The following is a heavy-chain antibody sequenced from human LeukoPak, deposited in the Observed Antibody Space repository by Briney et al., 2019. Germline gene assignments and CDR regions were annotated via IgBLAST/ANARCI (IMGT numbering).Heavy chain of an antibody. D-gene: IGHD2-15*01. CDR2: INQGGSDK. J-gene: IGHJ4*02. CDR1: GFTFSGHW. Sequence: GGSLRLSCAASGFTFSGHWMSWVRQAPGKGLEWVANINQGGSDKYYVDSVKGRFTISRDNANNLLYLQMNSLRGEDTAVYYCTRELHGGHLSRFDYWGQGTPVTVSS. CDR3: TRELHGGHLSRFDY. V-gene: IGHV3-7*01.